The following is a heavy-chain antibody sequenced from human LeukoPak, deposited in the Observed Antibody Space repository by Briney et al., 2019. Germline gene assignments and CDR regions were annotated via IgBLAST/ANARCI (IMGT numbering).Heavy chain of an antibody. CDR2: ISSSGGST. V-gene: IGHV3-23*01. CDR1: GFTFSSYA. J-gene: IGHJ4*02. D-gene: IGHD3-9*01. CDR3: AKGVDYDILTD. Sequence: GGSLRLSCAASGFTFSSYAMSWVRQAPVKGLEWVSSISSSGGSTYYADSVKGRFTISRDNSKNTLYLQMNSLRAEDTAVYYCAKGVDYDILTDWGQGTLVTVSS.